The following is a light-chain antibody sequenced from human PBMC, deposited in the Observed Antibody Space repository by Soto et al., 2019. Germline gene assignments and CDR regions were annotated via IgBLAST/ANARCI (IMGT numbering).Light chain of an antibody. CDR2: AAS. V-gene: IGKV1D-8*03. CDR1: QGISSY. Sequence: VIWMTQSPSLLSASTGDRVTISCPMSQGISSYLAWYQQKPGKAPQLLIYAASILQGGVPSRLSGSGSGPDFTLTIICLQSQDFATYYFQQFYSFHHTFSGRTQAEI. CDR3: QQFYSFHHT. J-gene: IGKJ4*01.